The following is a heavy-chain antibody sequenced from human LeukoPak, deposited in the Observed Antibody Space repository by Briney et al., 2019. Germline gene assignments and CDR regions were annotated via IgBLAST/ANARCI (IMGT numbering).Heavy chain of an antibody. V-gene: IGHV1-8*03. CDR1: GYTFTSYD. D-gene: IGHD3-10*01. J-gene: IGHJ6*03. CDR3: ARVVRGVITSYYYYMDV. CDR2: MNPNSGNT. Sequence: ASVKASCKASGYTFTSYDINWVRQATGQGLEWMGWMNPNSGNTGYAQKFQGRVTITRNTSISTAYMELSSLRSEDTAVYYCARVVRGVITSYYYYMDVWGKGTTVTVSS.